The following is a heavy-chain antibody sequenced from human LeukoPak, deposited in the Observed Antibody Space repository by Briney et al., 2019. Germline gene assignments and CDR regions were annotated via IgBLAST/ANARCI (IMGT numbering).Heavy chain of an antibody. CDR1: GFTFSSYA. Sequence: GGSLRLSCAASGFTFSSYAMSWVRQAPGKGLEWVSAISGSGGSTYYADSVKGRFTISRDNSKNTLYLQMNSLRAEDTAVYYCAKVPDYDFWSGIQGWGQGTLVTVSS. J-gene: IGHJ4*02. CDR2: ISGSGGST. V-gene: IGHV3-23*01. D-gene: IGHD3-3*01. CDR3: AKVPDYDFWSGIQG.